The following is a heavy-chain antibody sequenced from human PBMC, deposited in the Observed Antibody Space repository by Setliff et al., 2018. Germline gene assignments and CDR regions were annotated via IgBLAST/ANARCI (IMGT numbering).Heavy chain of an antibody. J-gene: IGHJ6*02. CDR1: GYTFTSYD. V-gene: IGHV1-8*02. D-gene: IGHD3-3*01. CDR2: MNPNSGNT. CDR3: ARDVPFWSGYYTGYYYYYGMDV. Sequence: ASVKVSCKASGYTFTSYDINWVRQATGQGLEWMGWMNPNSGNTGYAQKFQGRVTMTRNTSISTAYMELGSLRSEDTAVYYCARDVPFWSGYYTGYYYYYGMDVWGQGTTVTVSS.